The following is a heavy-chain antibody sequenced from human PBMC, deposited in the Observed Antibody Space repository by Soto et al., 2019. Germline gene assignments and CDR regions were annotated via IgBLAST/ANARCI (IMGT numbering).Heavy chain of an antibody. CDR3: VRGLVTTPGTDF. CDR1: GFTFSGYW. D-gene: IGHD1-1*01. Sequence: GGSLRLSCAASGFTFSGYWMHWVRQAPGKGLVWISHINEDGGESGYADFVKGRFITSRDNAKNTLYLQMNSLSPEDTAVYYCVRGLVTTPGTDFWGQGTLVTVS. CDR2: INEDGGES. V-gene: IGHV3-74*01. J-gene: IGHJ4*02.